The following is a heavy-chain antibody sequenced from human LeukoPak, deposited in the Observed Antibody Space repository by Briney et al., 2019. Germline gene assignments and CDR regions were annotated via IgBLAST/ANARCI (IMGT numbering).Heavy chain of an antibody. CDR3: ARDLSPRYNWNDVKAYGMDV. CDR1: GYTFTSYA. J-gene: IGHJ6*02. V-gene: IGHV7-4-1*02. Sequence: ASVKVSCKASGYTFTSYAMNWVRQAPGQGLEWMGWINTNTGNPTYAQGFTGRFVFSLDTSVSTAYLQISSLKAEDTAVYYCARDLSPRYNWNDVKAYGMDVWGQGTTVTVSS. D-gene: IGHD1-20*01. CDR2: INTNTGNP.